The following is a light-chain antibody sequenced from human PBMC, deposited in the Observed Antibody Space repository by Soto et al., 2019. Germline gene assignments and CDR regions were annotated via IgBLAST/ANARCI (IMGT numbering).Light chain of an antibody. CDR3: KSYAGSNTYV. CDR1: SSDVGGSNF. CDR2: DVA. J-gene: IGLJ1*01. Sequence: QSVLTQPASVSDSPGQSITISCTGTSSDVGGSNFVSWYQQHPGKPPKLIIYDVANRPSGVSNRFSGSKSGSTASLIISGLQAADEADYFCKSYAGSNTYVFGSGTKVTVL. V-gene: IGLV2-14*03.